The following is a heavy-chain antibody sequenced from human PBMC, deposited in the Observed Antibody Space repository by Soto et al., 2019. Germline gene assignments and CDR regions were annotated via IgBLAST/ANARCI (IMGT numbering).Heavy chain of an antibody. CDR1: GYTFTNYG. CDR3: ASAQTPTERDF. CDR2: LNTYNGNT. Sequence: QIQVVQSEGEVKQPGASVRVSCKTSGYTFTNYGVSWVRQAPGQGLEWMGWLNTYNGNTKYAQKLQGRVTMTRDTSTSTAYVELRSLRFDDTAVYYCASAQTPTERDFWGQGALVTVSS. J-gene: IGHJ4*02. V-gene: IGHV1-18*01. D-gene: IGHD1-1*01.